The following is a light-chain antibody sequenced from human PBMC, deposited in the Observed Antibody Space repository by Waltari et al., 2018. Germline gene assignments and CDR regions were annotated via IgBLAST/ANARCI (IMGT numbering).Light chain of an antibody. CDR3: QQSYSTLALT. CDR1: QSISSY. CDR2: AAS. Sequence: DIQMTQSPSSLSASVGDRVTITCRASQSISSYLNWYQQKPGKAPKLLIYAASTLQSGVPSRFSGSGSGTDFTLTISSLQPADSATYFCQQSYSTLALTFGGGTKVEIK. J-gene: IGKJ4*01. V-gene: IGKV1-39*01.